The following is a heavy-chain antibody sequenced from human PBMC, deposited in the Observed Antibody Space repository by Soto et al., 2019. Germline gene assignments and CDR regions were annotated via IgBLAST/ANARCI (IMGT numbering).Heavy chain of an antibody. J-gene: IGHJ5*02. Sequence: TSETLSLTCTVSGGSVSSSSYYWGWVRQPPGKGLEWIGSVYYSRSTYYNPSLESRVTISVDKSKNQFSLKLSSVTAADTAVYYFAREKIYDFWSGPSNWFDPWGQGTLVTVSS. V-gene: IGHV4-39*07. D-gene: IGHD3-3*01. CDR1: GGSVSSSSYY. CDR3: AREKIYDFWSGPSNWFDP. CDR2: VYYSRST.